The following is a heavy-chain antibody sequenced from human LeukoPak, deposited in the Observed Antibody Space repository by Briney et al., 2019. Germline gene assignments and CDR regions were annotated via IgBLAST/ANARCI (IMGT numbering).Heavy chain of an antibody. D-gene: IGHD3-10*01. J-gene: IGHJ4*02. CDR2: IYYGGST. Sequence: PSETLSLTCTVSGGSISSYYWSWIRQPPGKGLEWIGYIYYGGSTNYNPSLKSRVTISVDTSKNQFSLKLSSVTAADTAVYYCASLYYGSGDYWGQGTLVTVSS. CDR3: ASLYYGSGDY. CDR1: GGSISSYY. V-gene: IGHV4-59*01.